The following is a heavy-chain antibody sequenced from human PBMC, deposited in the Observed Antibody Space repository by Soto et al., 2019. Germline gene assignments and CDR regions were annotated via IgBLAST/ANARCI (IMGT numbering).Heavy chain of an antibody. D-gene: IGHD6-6*01. CDR3: ARDPQAARHYYYGMDV. CDR1: GDGVSSNSAA. J-gene: IGHJ6*02. Sequence: SQTLSLTCAISGDGVSSNSAAWNWIRQSPSRGLEWLGRTYYRSKWYNDYAVSVKSRITINPDTSKNQFSLQLNSVTPEDTAVYYCARDPQAARHYYYGMDVWGQGTTVTVSS. CDR2: TYYRSKWYN. V-gene: IGHV6-1*01.